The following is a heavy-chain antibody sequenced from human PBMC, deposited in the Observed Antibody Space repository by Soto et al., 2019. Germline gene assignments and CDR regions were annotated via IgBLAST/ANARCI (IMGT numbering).Heavy chain of an antibody. CDR1: GSW. Sequence: EVLLVDSGGGLVQTGGSLRLSCEVSGSWMSWVRQPPGKGLEWVANINVDGTQKDYVDSVKGRFTISRDNAKKSLFLQMTSLTVEDTAVYHCLSGAVWGQGTVVTVSS. CDR3: LSGAV. V-gene: IGHV3-7*01. J-gene: IGHJ4*02. D-gene: IGHD6-19*01. CDR2: INVDGTQK.